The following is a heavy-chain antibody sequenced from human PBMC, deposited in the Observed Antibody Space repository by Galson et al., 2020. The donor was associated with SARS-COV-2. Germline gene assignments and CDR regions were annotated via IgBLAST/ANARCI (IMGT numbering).Heavy chain of an antibody. V-gene: IGHV4-61*02. J-gene: IGHJ4*02. CDR1: GGSLRSGDYY. Sequence: SETLSLTCTVSGGSLRSGDYYWIWNRQPAGQGLVWIGRIYTSGRTNSSSTNYNPSLKNRFTISLDTSENQFSLNLTSVTAADAAVYYCARESRWDLYFDAWGQGTLVTVSS. D-gene: IGHD1-26*01. CDR3: ARESRWDLYFDA. CDR2: IYTSGRTNSSST.